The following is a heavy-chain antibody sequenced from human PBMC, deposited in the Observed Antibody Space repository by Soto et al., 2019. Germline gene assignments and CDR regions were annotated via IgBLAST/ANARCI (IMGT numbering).Heavy chain of an antibody. CDR2: IYYSGST. Sequence: SETLSLTCTVSGGSISSSSYYWSWIRQPPGKGLEWIGYIYYSGSTNYNPSLKSRVTLSVDTSKNQFSLKLSSVTAADTAVYYCARDYCTNGVCMFDYWGQGTLVTVSS. CDR1: GGSISSSSYY. D-gene: IGHD2-8*01. V-gene: IGHV4-61*01. CDR3: ARDYCTNGVCMFDY. J-gene: IGHJ4*02.